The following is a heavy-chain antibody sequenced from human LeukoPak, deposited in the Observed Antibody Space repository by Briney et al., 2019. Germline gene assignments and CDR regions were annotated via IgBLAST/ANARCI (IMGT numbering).Heavy chain of an antibody. D-gene: IGHD3-3*01. CDR2: INWNGGST. CDR1: GFTFDDYG. CDR3: AGVITIFGVVIIRNAFDI. J-gene: IGHJ3*02. Sequence: GGSLRLSCAASGFTFDDYGMSWVRQAPGKGLEWVSGINWNGGSTGYADSVKGRFTISRDNAKNSLYLQMNSLRAEDTALYYCAGVITIFGVVIIRNAFDIWGQGTMVTVSS. V-gene: IGHV3-20*04.